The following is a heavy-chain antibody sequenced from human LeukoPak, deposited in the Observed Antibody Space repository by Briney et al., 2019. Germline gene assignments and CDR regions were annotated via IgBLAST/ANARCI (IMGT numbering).Heavy chain of an antibody. CDR3: ARKENVYYYFDY. V-gene: IGHV4-28*01. D-gene: IGHD3-10*01. CDR1: GYSITSSSW. J-gene: IGHJ4*02. CDR2: IYHSGTT. Sequence: PSETLSLTCAVSGYSITSSSWWGWIRQPPGKGLEWIGYIYHSGTTYYNPSLQSRVTMSVDTPKNQFSLKLSSVTAVDRAVYYCARKENVYYYFDYWGQGTLVTVSS.